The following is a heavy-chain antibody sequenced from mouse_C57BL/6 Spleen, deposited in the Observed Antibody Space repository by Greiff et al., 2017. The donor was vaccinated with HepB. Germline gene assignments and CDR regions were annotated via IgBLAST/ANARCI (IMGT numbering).Heavy chain of an antibody. CDR3: ARFTTGVATEDY. CDR2: INPSNGGT. D-gene: IGHD1-1*01. V-gene: IGHV1-53*01. Sequence: QVQLQQPGTELVKPGASVKLSCKASGYTFTSYWMHWVKQRPGQGLEWIGNINPSNGGTNYNEKFKSKATLTVDKSSSAAYMQLSSLTSEDSAVYYCARFTTGVATEDYWGQGTSVTVSS. J-gene: IGHJ4*01. CDR1: GYTFTSYW.